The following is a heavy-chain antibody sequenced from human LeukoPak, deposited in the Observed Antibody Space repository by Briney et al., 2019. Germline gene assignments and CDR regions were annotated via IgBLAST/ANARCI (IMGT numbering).Heavy chain of an antibody. CDR2: IHHGGST. CDR1: GYSISSGYY. D-gene: IGHD4-17*01. Sequence: SETLSLTCAVSGYSISSGYYWGWIRQPPGKGLEWIGSIHHGGSTYYDPSLKSRVTISLATSKDQLSLKVRSVTAADTAVYYCARDRSPYGDYMFDFWGQGTLVTVFS. CDR3: ARDRSPYGDYMFDF. J-gene: IGHJ4*02. V-gene: IGHV4-38-2*02.